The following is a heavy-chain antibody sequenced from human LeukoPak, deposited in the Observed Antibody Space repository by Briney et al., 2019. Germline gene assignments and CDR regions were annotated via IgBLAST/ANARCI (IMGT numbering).Heavy chain of an antibody. CDR3: ASKMYADAFDI. CDR1: GYTFTSYA. D-gene: IGHD2-8*01. CDR2: INTNTGNL. J-gene: IGHJ3*02. Sequence: ASVKVSCKASGYTFTSYAMNWVRQAPGQGLEWMGWINTNTGNLTYAQGFTGRFVFSLDTSVSTAYLQISSLKAEDTAVYYCASKMYADAFDIWGQGTMVTVSS. V-gene: IGHV7-4-1*02.